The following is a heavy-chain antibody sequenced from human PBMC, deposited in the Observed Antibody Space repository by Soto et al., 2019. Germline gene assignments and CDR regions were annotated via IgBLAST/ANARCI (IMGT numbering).Heavy chain of an antibody. CDR3: ARTKCSGGSCYSWSLDY. Sequence: SETLSLTCTVSGGSVRGGYYYWSWIRQPPGKGLEWIGYIDYSGSTNYNPSLKSRVTMSIDTSKNQFSLKLSFVTAADTAMYYCARTKCSGGSCYSWSLDYWGQGTPVTVSS. D-gene: IGHD2-15*01. V-gene: IGHV4-61*01. CDR1: GGSVRGGYYY. J-gene: IGHJ4*02. CDR2: IDYSGST.